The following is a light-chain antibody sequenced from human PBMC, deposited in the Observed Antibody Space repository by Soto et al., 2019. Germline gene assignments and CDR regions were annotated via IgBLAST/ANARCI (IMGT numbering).Light chain of an antibody. Sequence: EIVLTQSPATLSLSPGERATLSCRASQSVSSYLACYQQKPGQAPRLLIFDASSRATGIPARFSGSGSGTDFTLTISSLEPEDCAVYFCQQRSNWLLTFGGGTRVEIK. CDR2: DAS. CDR1: QSVSSY. CDR3: QQRSNWLLT. J-gene: IGKJ4*01. V-gene: IGKV3-11*01.